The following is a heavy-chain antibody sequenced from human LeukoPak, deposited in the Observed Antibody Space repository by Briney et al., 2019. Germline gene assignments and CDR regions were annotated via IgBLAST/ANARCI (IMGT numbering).Heavy chain of an antibody. Sequence: GASVKVSCKFSGYTLTELSMHWVRQAPGQGLEWMGRIIPILGIANYAQKFQGRVTITADKSTSTAYMELSSLRSEDTAVYYCARGDTAQGGALDYWGQGTLVTVSS. J-gene: IGHJ4*02. CDR3: ARGDTAQGGALDY. CDR2: IIPILGIA. CDR1: GYTLTELS. V-gene: IGHV1-69*04. D-gene: IGHD5-18*01.